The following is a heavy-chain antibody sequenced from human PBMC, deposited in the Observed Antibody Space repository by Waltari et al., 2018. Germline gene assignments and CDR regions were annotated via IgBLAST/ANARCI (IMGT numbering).Heavy chain of an antibody. CDR3: ARVVSVVWELVPYYFDY. Sequence: WIGSIYHSGSNYYNPSLKSRVTISVDTSKNQFSLKLSSVTAADTAVYYCARVVSVVWELVPYYFDYWGQGTLVTVSS. J-gene: IGHJ4*02. CDR2: IYHSGSN. D-gene: IGHD1-26*01. V-gene: IGHV4-38-2*02.